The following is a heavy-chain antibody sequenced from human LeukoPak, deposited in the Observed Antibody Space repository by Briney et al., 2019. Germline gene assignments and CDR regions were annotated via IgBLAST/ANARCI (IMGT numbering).Heavy chain of an antibody. CDR2: IYYSGST. CDR1: GGSISSYY. D-gene: IGHD3-3*01. J-gene: IGHJ6*04. CDR3: ARAESGITIFGVATAPDV. Sequence: SETLSLTCTVSGGSISSYYWSWIRQPPGKGLEWIGYIYYSGSTNYNPSLKSRVTISVDTSKNQFSLKLSSVTAADTAVYYCARAESGITIFGVATAPDVWGKGTTVTVSS. V-gene: IGHV4-59*01.